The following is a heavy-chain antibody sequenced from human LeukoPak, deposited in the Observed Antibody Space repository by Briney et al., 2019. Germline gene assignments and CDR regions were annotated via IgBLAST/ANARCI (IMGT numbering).Heavy chain of an antibody. V-gene: IGHV3-21*01. J-gene: IGHJ4*02. CDR2: ISNDGSYI. CDR3: ASDPTGYYFDY. D-gene: IGHD3-9*01. CDR1: GFTFGGS. Sequence: GGSLRLSCAISGFTFGGSLNWVRQVPGKGLGWVSSISNDGSYIYYAGSVKGRFTISRDNAKNALYLQMNSLRAEDTAVYYCASDPTGYYFDYWGQGTLVTVSS.